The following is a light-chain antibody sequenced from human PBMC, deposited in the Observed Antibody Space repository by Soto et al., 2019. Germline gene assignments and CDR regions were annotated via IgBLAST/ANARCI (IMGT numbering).Light chain of an antibody. V-gene: IGKV4-1*01. CDR2: WTS. CDR1: QSVLYSSNNKNY. J-gene: IGKJ2*01. CDR3: HQYYDTSYT. Sequence: DIVMTQSPDSLAVSLGERATINCKSSQSVLYSSNNKNYLAWYQQKPGQSPKLLFYWTSTRESGVPDRFSGSGSGTDFTLTINNLQAEDVAVYYCHQYYDTSYTFGQGTKLEIK.